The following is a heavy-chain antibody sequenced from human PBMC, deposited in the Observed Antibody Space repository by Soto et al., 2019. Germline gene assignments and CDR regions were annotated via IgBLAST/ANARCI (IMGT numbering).Heavy chain of an antibody. J-gene: IGHJ4*02. CDR1: CGSFSGYY. CDR3: ARGPYYYDFWSGYYI. Sequence: SETLSLTCAVYCGSFSGYYWSWIRQPPGKGLEWIGEINHSGSTNYNPSLKSRVTISVDTSKNQFSLKLSSVTAADTAVYYCARGPYYYDFWSGYYIWGQGTLVTVSS. V-gene: IGHV4-34*01. D-gene: IGHD3-3*01. CDR2: INHSGST.